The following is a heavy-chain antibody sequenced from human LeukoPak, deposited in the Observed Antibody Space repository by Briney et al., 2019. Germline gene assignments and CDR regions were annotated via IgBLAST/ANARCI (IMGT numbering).Heavy chain of an antibody. Sequence: SETLSLTRTVSGGSISSSSYYWGWIRQPPGKGLEWIGSIYYSGSTYYNPSLKSRVTISVDTSKNQFSLKLSSVTAADTAVYYCARRSIYDSSGFRRPAEYFQHWGQGTLVTVSS. V-gene: IGHV4-39*01. CDR3: ARRSIYDSSGFRRPAEYFQH. CDR1: GGSISSSSYY. CDR2: IYYSGST. J-gene: IGHJ1*01. D-gene: IGHD3-22*01.